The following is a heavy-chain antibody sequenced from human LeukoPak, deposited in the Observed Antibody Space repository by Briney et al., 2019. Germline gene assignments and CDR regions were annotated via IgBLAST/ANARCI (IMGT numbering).Heavy chain of an antibody. CDR1: GGSFSGYY. CDR2: INHSGST. CDR3: ARRRVPGVIIMGHNWFDP. V-gene: IGHV4-34*01. Sequence: SETLSLTCAVYGGSFSGYYWSWIRQPPGQGLEWIGEINHSGSTNYNPSLKSRVTISVDTSKNQFSLKLSSVTAADTAVYYCARRRVPGVIIMGHNWFDPWGQGTLVTVSS. J-gene: IGHJ5*02. D-gene: IGHD3-10*01.